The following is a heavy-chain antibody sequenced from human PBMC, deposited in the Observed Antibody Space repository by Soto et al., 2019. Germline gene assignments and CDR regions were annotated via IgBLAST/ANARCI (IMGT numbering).Heavy chain of an antibody. CDR1: GFTFSSYG. J-gene: IGHJ4*02. Sequence: QVQLVESGGGVVQPGRSLRLSCAASGFTFSSYGMHWVRQAPGKGLEWVAVISYDGSNKYYADSVKGRFTISRDNSKNTLYLQMNSLRAEDTAVYYCAKARQGWYFDYWGQGTLVTVPS. D-gene: IGHD6-19*01. CDR2: ISYDGSNK. CDR3: AKARQGWYFDY. V-gene: IGHV3-30*18.